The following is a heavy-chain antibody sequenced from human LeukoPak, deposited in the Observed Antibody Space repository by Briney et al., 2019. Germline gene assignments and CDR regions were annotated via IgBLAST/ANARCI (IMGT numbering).Heavy chain of an antibody. CDR1: GFTFSSYS. D-gene: IGHD2-21*02. CDR3: ARALLCGGDCYPPYYFDY. CDR2: ISYDGSNK. J-gene: IGHJ4*02. Sequence: PGRSLRLSCAASGFTFSSYSMHWVRQAPGKGLVWVAIISYDGSNKYYADSVKGRFTISRDNSKNTLYLQMNSLRAEDTAVYYCARALLCGGDCYPPYYFDYWGQGTLVTVSS. V-gene: IGHV3-30-3*01.